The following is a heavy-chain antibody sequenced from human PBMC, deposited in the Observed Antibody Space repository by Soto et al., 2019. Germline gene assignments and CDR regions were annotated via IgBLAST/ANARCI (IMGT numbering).Heavy chain of an antibody. V-gene: IGHV4-59*13. D-gene: IGHD1-26*01. CDR1: GGSISSYY. CDR2: IYYNGTT. CDR3: ARGQGIVGATGLDY. J-gene: IGHJ4*02. Sequence: PSETLSLTCTVSGGSISSYYWSWIRQPPGKGLEWIGYIYYNGTTNYNPSLKSRVTMSVGTSKNQFSLKLSSVTAADTAVYYCARGQGIVGATGLDYWGQGTLVTVSS.